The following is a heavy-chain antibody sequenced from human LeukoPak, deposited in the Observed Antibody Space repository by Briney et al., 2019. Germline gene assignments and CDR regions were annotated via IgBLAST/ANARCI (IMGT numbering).Heavy chain of an antibody. V-gene: IGHV4-34*01. D-gene: IGHD3-10*01. CDR1: GGSFSGYY. CDR3: ARKGSRGSGSYYRKPPYYYYGMDV. CDR2: SNHGGST. Sequence: SETLSLTCAVYGGSFSGYYWSWIRQPPGKGLEWIGESNHGGSTNYNPSLKSRVTISVDTSKNQFSLKLSSVTAADTAVYYCARKGSRGSGSYYRKPPYYYYGMDVWGPGTTVTVSS. J-gene: IGHJ6*02.